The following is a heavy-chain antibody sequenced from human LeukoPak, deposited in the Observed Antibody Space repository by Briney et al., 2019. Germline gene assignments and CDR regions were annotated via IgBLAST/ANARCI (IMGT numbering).Heavy chain of an antibody. D-gene: IGHD2-2*01. V-gene: IGHV3-7*01. J-gene: IGHJ4*02. CDR3: ASAGYCSSTSCYRGGY. Sequence: GGSLRLSCAASGFTFSSYWMSWVRQAPGKGLEWVANIKQDGSEKYYVDSVKGRFTISRDNAKNSLYLQMNSLRAEDTAVYYCASAGYCSSTSCYRGGYWGQGTLVTVSS. CDR2: IKQDGSEK. CDR1: GFTFSSYW.